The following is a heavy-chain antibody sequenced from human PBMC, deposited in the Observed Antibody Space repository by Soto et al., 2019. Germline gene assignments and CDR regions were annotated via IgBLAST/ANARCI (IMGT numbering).Heavy chain of an antibody. V-gene: IGHV3-21*06. CDR2: ISPSSGHI. CDR1: GFTFSSCT. CDR3: SGCSGGACHKNYGMDV. J-gene: IGHJ6*02. D-gene: IGHD2-15*01. Sequence: EVHLVESGGGLVKPGGSLRLSCAVSGFTFSSCTMNWVRQAPGKGLEWVSSISPSSGHIYYADSGKGRFTISRDNAKNSLFLQMNSLRSEDTAVYYCSGCSGGACHKNYGMDVWGQGTTVTVSS.